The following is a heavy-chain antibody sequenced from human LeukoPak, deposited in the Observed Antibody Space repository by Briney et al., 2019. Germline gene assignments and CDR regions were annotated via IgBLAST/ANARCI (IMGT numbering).Heavy chain of an antibody. D-gene: IGHD3-22*01. V-gene: IGHV3-33*06. CDR3: AKRPYYYDSSGRGHFDY. CDR1: GFTFSNYG. J-gene: IGHJ4*02. Sequence: GGSLRLSCAASGFTFSNYGMHWVRQAPGKGLEWVAVIWYDGSNKYYGDSVKGRFTISRDNSKNTLYLQMNSLRAEDTAVYYCAKRPYYYDSSGRGHFDYWGQGTLVTVSS. CDR2: IWYDGSNK.